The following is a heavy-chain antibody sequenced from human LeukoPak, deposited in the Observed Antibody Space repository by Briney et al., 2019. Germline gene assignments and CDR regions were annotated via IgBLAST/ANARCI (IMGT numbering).Heavy chain of an antibody. CDR1: GFTFSNYA. D-gene: IGHD3-3*01. CDR2: ISGSGGST. V-gene: IGHV3-23*01. CDR3: AKDTYDFWSGFDY. J-gene: IGHJ4*02. Sequence: QAGGSLRLSCAASGFTFSNYAVSWVRRAPGKGLALVSTISGSGGSTYYTGSVKGRFTISRDNSKNTLYLQMNSLRAEDTAIYYCAKDTYDFWSGFDYWGRGTLVTVSS.